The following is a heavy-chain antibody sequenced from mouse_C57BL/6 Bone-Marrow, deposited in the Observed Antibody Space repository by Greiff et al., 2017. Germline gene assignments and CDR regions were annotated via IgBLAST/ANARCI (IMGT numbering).Heavy chain of an antibody. CDR2: INPNNGGT. CDR3: SSTGYYYGSSYYYAMDY. V-gene: IGHV1-26*01. D-gene: IGHD1-1*01. CDR1: GYTFTDYY. Sequence: VQLQQSGPELVKPGASVKISCKASGYTFTDYYMNWVKQSHGKSLEWIGDINPNNGGTSYNHKFKGKATLTVDKASSTAYMELRSLTSEDSAVYYCSSTGYYYGSSYYYAMDYRRQGTSVPVSS. J-gene: IGHJ4*01.